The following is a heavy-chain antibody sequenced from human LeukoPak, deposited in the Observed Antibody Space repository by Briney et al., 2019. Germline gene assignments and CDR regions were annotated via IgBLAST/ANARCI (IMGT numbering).Heavy chain of an antibody. CDR3: ARGGSGWYFDY. CDR2: IYYSGST. V-gene: IGHV4-39*07. Sequence: SSETLSLTCTVSGGSISSSSYYWGWIRQPPGKGLEWIGSIYYSGSTYYNPSLKSRVTISVDTSKNQFSLKLSSVTAADTAVYYCARGGSGWYFDYWGQGTLVTVSS. D-gene: IGHD6-19*01. CDR1: GGSISSSSYY. J-gene: IGHJ4*02.